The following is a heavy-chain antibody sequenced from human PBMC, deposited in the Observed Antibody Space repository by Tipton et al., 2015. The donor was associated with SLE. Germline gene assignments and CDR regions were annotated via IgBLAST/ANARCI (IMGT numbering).Heavy chain of an antibody. CDR3: AREDQSVGATPYFDY. J-gene: IGHJ4*02. D-gene: IGHD1-26*01. Sequence: TLSLTCTVSGGSISSYYWSWIRQPAGKGLEWIGRIYTSGSTTYNPSLKSRVTISVDTSKNQFSLKLSSVTAADMAVYYCAREDQSVGATPYFDYWGQGTLVTVSS. CDR1: GGSISSYY. V-gene: IGHV4-4*07. CDR2: IYTSGST.